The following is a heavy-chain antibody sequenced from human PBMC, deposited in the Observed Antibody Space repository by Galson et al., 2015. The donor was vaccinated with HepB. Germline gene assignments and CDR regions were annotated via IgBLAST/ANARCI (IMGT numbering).Heavy chain of an antibody. CDR1: GGTFSTYA. CDR2: IIPFLGAS. CDR3: ARGRGCGSNDCYLYHYYNHMDV. V-gene: IGHV1-69*13. J-gene: IGHJ6*03. D-gene: IGHD2-21*02. Sequence: SVKVSCKASGGTFSTYAINWVRQAPGQGLEWMGGIIPFLGASNYAQKFQGRATITADESTNTAYLELNSLTSDDTAVYYCARGRGCGSNDCYLYHYYNHMDVWGKGTTVTVSS.